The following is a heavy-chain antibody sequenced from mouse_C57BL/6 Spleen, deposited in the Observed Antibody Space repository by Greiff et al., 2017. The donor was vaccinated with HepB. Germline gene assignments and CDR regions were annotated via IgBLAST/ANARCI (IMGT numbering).Heavy chain of an antibody. CDR3: ARPLLRREGGFDY. V-gene: IGHV1-82*01. CDR1: GYAFSSSW. Sequence: QVQLQQSGPELVKPGASVKISCKASGYAFSSSWMNWVKQRPGKGLEWIGRIYPGDGDTNYNGKFKGKATLTADKSSSTAYMQLSSLTSEDSAVYFCARPLLRREGGFDYWGQGTTLTVSS. CDR2: IYPGDGDT. J-gene: IGHJ2*01. D-gene: IGHD1-1*01.